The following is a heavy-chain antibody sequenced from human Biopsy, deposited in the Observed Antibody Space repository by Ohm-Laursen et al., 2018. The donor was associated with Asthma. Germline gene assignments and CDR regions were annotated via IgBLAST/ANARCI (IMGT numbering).Heavy chain of an antibody. J-gene: IGHJ5*02. CDR2: ISSGSGST. V-gene: IGHV3-23*01. CDR3: AKVGHGNGDYVGWFDL. D-gene: IGHD4-17*01. Sequence: SLRLSCAASGFVFSQCGMHWVRQAPGQGLEWVSVISSGSGSTYYADSVKGRFTISRDTSMNTLYLQMNSLRAEDTAVYYCAKVGHGNGDYVGWFDLWGQGTLVTVSS. CDR1: GFVFSQCG.